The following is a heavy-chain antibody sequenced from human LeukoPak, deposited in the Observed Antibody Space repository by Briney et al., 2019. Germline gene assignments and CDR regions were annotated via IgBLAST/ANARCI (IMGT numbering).Heavy chain of an antibody. CDR2: INPNSGGT. CDR3: ARVVRGATSAFDI. D-gene: IGHD1-26*01. J-gene: IGHJ3*02. CDR1: GYTFTGYY. V-gene: IGHV1-2*06. Sequence: GASVKVSCKPSGYTFTGYYMHWVRQAPGQGLEWMGRINPNSGGTNYAQKFQGRVTMTRDTSISTAYMELSRLRSDDTAVYYCARVVRGATSAFDIWGQGTMVTVSS.